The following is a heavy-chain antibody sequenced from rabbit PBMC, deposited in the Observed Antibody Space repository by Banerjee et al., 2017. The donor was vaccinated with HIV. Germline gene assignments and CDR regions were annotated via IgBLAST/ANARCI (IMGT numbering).Heavy chain of an antibody. D-gene: IGHD1-1*01. CDR3: VRGASDSGYYNL. Sequence: QEQVKETGGGLVQPGGSLALSCKASGFDFRRYYLSWVRQAPGKGLEWIGIIDVGEGNTDYASWVNGRFTISSNNAQNTLFLQMTRLTAADTANYFCVRGASDSGYYNLWGQGTLVTVS. CDR1: GFDFRRYY. J-gene: IGHJ4*01. V-gene: IGHV1S47*01. CDR2: IDVGEGNT.